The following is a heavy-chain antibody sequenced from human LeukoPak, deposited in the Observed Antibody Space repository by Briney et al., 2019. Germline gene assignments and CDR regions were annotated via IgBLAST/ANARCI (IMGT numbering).Heavy chain of an antibody. V-gene: IGHV4-39*01. CDR2: IYYSGST. J-gene: IGHJ4*02. D-gene: IGHD6-13*01. CDR3: ARQPGYSSSWYAD. CDR1: GGSISSSSYY. Sequence: SETLSLTCTVSGGSISSSSYYWGWIRQPPGKGLEWLGSIYYSGSTYYNPSLKSRVTISVDTSKNQFSLKLSSVTAADTAVYYCARQPGYSSSWYADWGQGTLVTVSS.